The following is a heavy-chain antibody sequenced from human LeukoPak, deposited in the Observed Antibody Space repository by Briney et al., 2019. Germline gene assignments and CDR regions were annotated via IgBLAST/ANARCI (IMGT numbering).Heavy chain of an antibody. V-gene: IGHV4-59*01. CDR1: GGSISSYY. J-gene: IGHJ4*02. D-gene: IGHD3-10*01. Sequence: SSETLSLTCTVSGGSISSYYWSWIRQPPGKGLEWIGYIYYTGSTDYNTSLKGRVTMSVDTSKNQFSLKVSSLTAGDTAVYFCARGLRGVSSYYFDSWGQGTLVTVSS. CDR3: ARGLRGVSSYYFDS. CDR2: IYYTGST.